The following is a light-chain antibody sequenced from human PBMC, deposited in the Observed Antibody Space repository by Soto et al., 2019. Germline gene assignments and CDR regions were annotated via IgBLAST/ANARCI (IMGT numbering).Light chain of an antibody. Sequence: DVVMTQSPDSLAVSLGERATINCKSSQSVLHSSNNKNYLAWYQKKPGQPPKLLIYWASTRESGVPDRFSGSGSGTDFTLTISSLQAEEVAVYYCQQYYTTLTWTFGQGTKVEIK. CDR2: WAS. CDR1: QSVLHSSNNKNY. V-gene: IGKV4-1*01. J-gene: IGKJ1*01. CDR3: QQYYTTLTWT.